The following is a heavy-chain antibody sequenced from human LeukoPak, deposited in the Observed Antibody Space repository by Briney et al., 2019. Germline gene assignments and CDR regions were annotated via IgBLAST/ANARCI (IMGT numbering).Heavy chain of an antibody. V-gene: IGHV3-21*01. CDR2: ISSSSSYI. CDR3: ARDSVAGTQSFDY. J-gene: IGHJ4*02. CDR1: GFTFSSYI. D-gene: IGHD6-19*01. Sequence: GGSLRLSCAASGFTFSSYIMNWVRQAPGKGLEWVSSISSSSSYIYYADSVKGRFTISRDNAKNSLYLQMNSLRAEDTAVYYCARDSVAGTQSFDYWGQGTLVTVSS.